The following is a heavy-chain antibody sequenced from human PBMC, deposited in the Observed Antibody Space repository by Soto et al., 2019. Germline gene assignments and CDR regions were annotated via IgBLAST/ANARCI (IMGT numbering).Heavy chain of an antibody. V-gene: IGHV4-59*01. CDR2: IYYSGNT. D-gene: IGHD2-15*01. CDR1: GDSISGYY. Sequence: DTLSLTCTVSGDSISGYYWSWIRQPPGKGLQWIGYIYYSGNTNYNPSLKGRVTMSVDTSKNQFSLQVSSVTAADTAVYFCAKYRRTDAEGYTFDYWGQGALVTVYS. CDR3: AKYRRTDAEGYTFDY. J-gene: IGHJ4*02.